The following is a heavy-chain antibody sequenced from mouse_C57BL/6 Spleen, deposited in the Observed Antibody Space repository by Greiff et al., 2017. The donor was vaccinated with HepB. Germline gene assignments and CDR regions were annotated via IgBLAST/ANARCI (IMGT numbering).Heavy chain of an antibody. CDR2: INPNNGGT. CDR3: ARGPLITTVVAWDY. Sequence: EVQLQQSGPELVKPGASVKISCKASGYTFTDYYMNWVKQSHGKSLEWIGDINPNNGGTSYNQKFKGKATLTVDKSSSTAYMELRSLTSEDSAVYYCARGPLITTVVAWDYWGQGTTLTVSS. CDR1: GYTFTDYY. D-gene: IGHD1-1*01. J-gene: IGHJ2*01. V-gene: IGHV1-26*01.